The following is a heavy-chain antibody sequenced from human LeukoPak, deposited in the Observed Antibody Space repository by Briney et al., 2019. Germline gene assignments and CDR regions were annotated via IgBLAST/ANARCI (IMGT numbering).Heavy chain of an antibody. Sequence: SLSLTCTVSGGSISSYYWSWIRQPAGKGLEWVSGISWNSGSIGYADSVKGRFTISRDNAKNSLYLQMNSLRAEDTALYYCAKALATVTTAFDYWGQGTLVIVSS. D-gene: IGHD4-17*01. CDR1: GGSISSYY. J-gene: IGHJ4*02. CDR3: AKALATVTTAFDY. V-gene: IGHV3-9*01. CDR2: ISWNSGSI.